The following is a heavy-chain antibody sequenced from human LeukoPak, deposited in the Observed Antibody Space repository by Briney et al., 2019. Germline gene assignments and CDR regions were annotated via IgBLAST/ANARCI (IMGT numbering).Heavy chain of an antibody. V-gene: IGHV4-39*01. D-gene: IGHD2-21*01. CDR3: ARQMAGGFVVVILNWIDP. Sequence: SETLSLTCTVSGGPISSSSVSWGWIGQPPGKGLEWIGTVYYSGSTYYNPSLKSRVTISVDTSKNQFSLNLTSVTAADTAVYYCARQMAGGFVVVILNWIDPWGQGTLVTVSS. CDR2: VYYSGST. CDR1: GGPISSSSVS. J-gene: IGHJ5*02.